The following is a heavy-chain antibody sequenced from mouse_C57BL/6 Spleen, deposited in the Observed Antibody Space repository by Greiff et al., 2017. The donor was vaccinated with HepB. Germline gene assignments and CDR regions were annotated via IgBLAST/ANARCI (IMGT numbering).Heavy chain of an antibody. CDR2: ISDGGSYT. D-gene: IGHD3-1*01. Sequence: EVHLVESGGGLVKPGGFLKLSCAASGFTFSSYAMSWVRQTPEKRLEWVATISDGGSYTYYPDNVKGRFTISRDNAKNNLYLQMSHLKSEDTAMYYCARERADYFDYWGQGTTLTVSS. V-gene: IGHV5-4*01. J-gene: IGHJ2*01. CDR1: GFTFSSYA. CDR3: ARERADYFDY.